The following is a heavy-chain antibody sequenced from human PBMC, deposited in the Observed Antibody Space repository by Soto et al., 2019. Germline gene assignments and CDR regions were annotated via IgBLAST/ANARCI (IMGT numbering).Heavy chain of an antibody. CDR3: GRLLVGRNNWFDP. CDR1: GGSISSYY. CDR2: IYYSGST. Sequence: SETLSLTCTVSGGSISSYYWSWIRQPPGKGLEWIGYIYYSGSTNYNPSLKSRVTISVDTSKNQFSLKLSSVTAADTAVYYCGRLLVGRNNWFDPWGQGTLVTVSS. D-gene: IGHD2-8*02. J-gene: IGHJ5*02. V-gene: IGHV4-59*01.